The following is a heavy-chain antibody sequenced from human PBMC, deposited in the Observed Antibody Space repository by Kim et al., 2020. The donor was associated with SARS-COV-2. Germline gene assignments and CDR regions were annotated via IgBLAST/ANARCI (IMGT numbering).Heavy chain of an antibody. CDR2: IIEDGSQK. J-gene: IGHJ4*02. D-gene: IGHD2-15*01. CDR1: GFTFTSFW. V-gene: IGHV3-7*01. Sequence: GGSLTLSCAASGFTFTSFWMTWVRQAPGKGLEWVANIIEDGSQKYYIDSVKGRFTISRDNAKNSVYLQMNSLRAEDTAVYYCARPRYSSWGQGILVTVSS. CDR3: ARPRYSS.